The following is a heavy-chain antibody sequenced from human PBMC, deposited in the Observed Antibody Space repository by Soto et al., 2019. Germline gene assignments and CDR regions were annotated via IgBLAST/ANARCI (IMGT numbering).Heavy chain of an antibody. CDR3: AKVTYYHDSSGYYIFYF. Sequence: GGSLRLSCAASGFTFSSFGMHWVRQAPGKGLEWVAHISYDGSNEHSADSVKGRFTISRDNSEDTLYLQMNSLIVEDTAVYFCAKVTYYHDSSGYYIFYFWGQGTLVTVSS. D-gene: IGHD3-22*01. CDR1: GFTFSSFG. J-gene: IGHJ4*02. CDR2: ISYDGSNE. V-gene: IGHV3-30*18.